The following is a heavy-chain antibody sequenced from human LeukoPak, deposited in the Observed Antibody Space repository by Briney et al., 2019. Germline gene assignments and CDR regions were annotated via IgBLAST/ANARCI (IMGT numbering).Heavy chain of an antibody. Sequence: GGSLRLSCAASGFTFSSYAMSWVRQAPGKGLEWVSAISGSGGSTYYADSVKGRFTISRDNAKNSLYLQMNTLRAKDTAVYYCATSGYHYGLVDYWGQGTLVTVSS. J-gene: IGHJ4*02. V-gene: IGHV3-23*01. CDR2: ISGSGGST. CDR3: ATSGYHYGLVDY. CDR1: GFTFSSYA. D-gene: IGHD5-18*01.